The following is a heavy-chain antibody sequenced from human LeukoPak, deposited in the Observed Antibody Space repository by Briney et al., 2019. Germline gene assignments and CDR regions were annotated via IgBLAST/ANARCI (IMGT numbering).Heavy chain of an antibody. D-gene: IGHD3-10*02. J-gene: IGHJ6*04. V-gene: IGHV3-48*03. CDR1: GYTFTTED. CDR2: ISSSGSTI. Sequence: SCKASGYTFTTEDINWVRQATGQGLEWVSYISSSGSTIYYADSVKGRFTISRDNAKNSLYLQMNSLRAEDTAVYYCAELGITMIGGVWGKGTTVTISS. CDR3: AELGITMIGGV.